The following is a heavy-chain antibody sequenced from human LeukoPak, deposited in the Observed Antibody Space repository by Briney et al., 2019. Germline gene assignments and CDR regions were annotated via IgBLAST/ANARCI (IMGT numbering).Heavy chain of an antibody. CDR1: GYTFTSYD. D-gene: IGHD5-18*01. CDR2: MNPNSGNT. Sequence: ASVKVSCKASGYTFTSYDINWVRQAPGQGLEWMGWMNPNSGNTGYAQKFQGRVTMTRNTSISTAYMELSSLRSEDTAVYYCARGPTRAGGQLWLPWFDPWGQGTLVTVSS. J-gene: IGHJ5*02. CDR3: ARGPTRAGGQLWLPWFDP. V-gene: IGHV1-8*01.